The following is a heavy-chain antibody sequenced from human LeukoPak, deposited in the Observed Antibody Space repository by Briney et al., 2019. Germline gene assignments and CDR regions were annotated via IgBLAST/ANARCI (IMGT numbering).Heavy chain of an antibody. D-gene: IGHD3-22*01. Sequence: PGGSLRLSCTASGFIFSTSWMTWVRQAPGKGLEWVANINLDGSEKYYVDSVKGRFTISRDNAKNSLYLQMDSLRAEDMALYYCAKSTDYYDSSGPWDGAFDIWGQGTMVTVSS. V-gene: IGHV3-7*03. CDR3: AKSTDYYDSSGPWDGAFDI. CDR1: GFIFSTSW. J-gene: IGHJ3*02. CDR2: INLDGSEK.